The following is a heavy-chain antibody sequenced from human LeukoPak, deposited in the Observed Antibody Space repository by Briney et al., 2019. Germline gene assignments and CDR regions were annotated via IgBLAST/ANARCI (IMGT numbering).Heavy chain of an antibody. CDR3: ARVDYDSSGYFDY. CDR2: IYYSGST. V-gene: IGHV4-59*01. CDR1: GCSFSSYY. J-gene: IGHJ4*02. Sequence: SETLSLTCTVSGCSFSSYYWSWIRQPPGKGLVWVGYIYYSGSTNYNPSLKSRVTMSIDTSKNQFSLKVTSVTAADTAVYYCARVDYDSSGYFDYWGQGTPVTVSS. D-gene: IGHD3-22*01.